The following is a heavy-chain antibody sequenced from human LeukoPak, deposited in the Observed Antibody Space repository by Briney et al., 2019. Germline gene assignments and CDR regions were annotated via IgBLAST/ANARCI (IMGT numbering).Heavy chain of an antibody. D-gene: IGHD2-8*01. CDR3: AETNTQDWFDP. CDR1: GGSISSTSYY. CDR2: IYHSGET. Sequence: PSETPSLTCRVSGGSISSTSYYWGWIRQPPGKGLEWIASIYHSGETFYNPSLESRVAIPVDTSNNEVFLDLYSVTAADTAMYYCAETNTQDWFDPWGRGTLVTVSS. V-gene: IGHV4-39*07. J-gene: IGHJ5*02.